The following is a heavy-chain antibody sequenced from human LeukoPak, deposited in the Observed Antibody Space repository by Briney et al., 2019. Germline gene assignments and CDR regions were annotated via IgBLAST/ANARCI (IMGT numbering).Heavy chain of an antibody. CDR1: GYSFTSYW. J-gene: IGHJ4*02. CDR2: IYPGDSDT. Sequence: GESLKISCKGSGYSFTSYWIGWVRQMPGKGLEWMGIIYPGDSDTRYSPSFQGQVTISADKSISAAYLQWSNLKASDTAMYYCARHDRSLGAEEIDYWGQGTLVTVSS. V-gene: IGHV5-51*01. CDR3: ARHDRSLGAEEIDY.